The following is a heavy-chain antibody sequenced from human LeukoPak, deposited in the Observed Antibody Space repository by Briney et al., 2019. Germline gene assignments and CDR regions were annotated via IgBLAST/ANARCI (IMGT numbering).Heavy chain of an antibody. CDR1: GGSISIGGYS. Sequence: SQTLSLTCAVSGGSISIGGYSWSWIRQPPGKGLEWIGYIYHSGSTYYNPSLKSRVTISVDRSKNQFSLKLSSVTAADTAVYYCARYGSGSYFGPHFDYWGQGTLVTVSS. CDR2: IYHSGST. D-gene: IGHD3-10*01. CDR3: ARYGSGSYFGPHFDY. V-gene: IGHV4-30-2*01. J-gene: IGHJ4*02.